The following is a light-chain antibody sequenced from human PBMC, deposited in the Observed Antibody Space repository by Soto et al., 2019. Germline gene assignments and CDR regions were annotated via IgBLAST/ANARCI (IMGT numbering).Light chain of an antibody. CDR1: SSDVGVYNY. V-gene: IGLV2-14*01. CDR3: SSYTSNSTSV. J-gene: IGLJ1*01. Sequence: QSALTQPASVSGSPGQSITISCTGTSSDVGVYNYVSWYQQHPGKAPKLMIYDVSNRPSGVSNRFSGSKSGNTASLTISGLQAEDEADYYCSSYTSNSTSVFGTGTKLTVL. CDR2: DVS.